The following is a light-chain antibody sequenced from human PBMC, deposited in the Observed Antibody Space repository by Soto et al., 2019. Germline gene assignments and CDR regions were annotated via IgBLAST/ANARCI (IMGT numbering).Light chain of an antibody. CDR3: QQYNKWPLT. V-gene: IGKV3-15*01. CDR2: DTS. CDR1: QSVTSN. J-gene: IGKJ4*01. Sequence: EIVMTQSPATLSVSPGERVTLSCRASQSVTSNLAWYEQRPGQAPRLLIYDTSTRATGIPARISGSGSGTEFTLTISSLQSEDFAVYYCQQYNKWPLTFGGGTRVEIK.